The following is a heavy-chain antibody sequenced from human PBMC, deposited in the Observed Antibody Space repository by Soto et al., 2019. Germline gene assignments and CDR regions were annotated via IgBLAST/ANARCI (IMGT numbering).Heavy chain of an antibody. CDR1: GFTFSSYA. CDR3: ARGDVRYCSGGSCYSSSVDY. D-gene: IGHD2-15*01. J-gene: IGHJ4*02. Sequence: PGGSLRLSCAASGFTFSSYAMSWVRQAPGKGLEWVSAISGSGGSTYYADSVKGRFTISRDNSKNTLYLQMNSLRAEDTAVYYCARGDVRYCSGGSCYSSSVDYWGQGTLVTVSS. CDR2: ISGSGGST. V-gene: IGHV3-23*01.